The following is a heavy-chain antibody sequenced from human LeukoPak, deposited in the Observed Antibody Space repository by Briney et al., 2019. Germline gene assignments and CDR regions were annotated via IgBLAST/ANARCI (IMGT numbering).Heavy chain of an antibody. J-gene: IGHJ5*02. V-gene: IGHV1-2*02. Sequence: ASVKVSCKASGYTFTGYYMHWVRQAPGQGLEWMGWINPNSGGTNYAQKFQGSVTMTRDTSISTAYMELSRLRSDDTAVYYCARGYIVVVPAARFNNWFDPWGQGTLVTVSS. CDR3: ARGYIVVVPAARFNNWFDP. D-gene: IGHD2-2*01. CDR1: GYTFTGYY. CDR2: INPNSGGT.